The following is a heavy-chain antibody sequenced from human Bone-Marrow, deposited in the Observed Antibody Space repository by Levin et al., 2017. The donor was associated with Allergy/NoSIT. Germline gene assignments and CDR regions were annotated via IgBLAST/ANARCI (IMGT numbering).Heavy chain of an antibody. CDR2: TRNKHNNYTT. Sequence: SCAVSGFIFSDHYMDWVRQAPGRGLEWVGRTRNKHNNYTTEYAASVKGRFIILRDESKNSLYLQMNSLKAEDTAVYFCARGRQLGNWGQGTLVTVSS. J-gene: IGHJ4*02. D-gene: IGHD6-6*01. V-gene: IGHV3-72*01. CDR3: ARGRQLGN. CDR1: GFIFSDHY.